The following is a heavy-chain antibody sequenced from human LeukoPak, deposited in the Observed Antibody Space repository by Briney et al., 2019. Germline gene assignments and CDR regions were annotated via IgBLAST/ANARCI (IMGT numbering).Heavy chain of an antibody. V-gene: IGHV3-21*01. CDR1: GFTFSSYS. CDR2: ISSSSSYI. J-gene: IGHJ3*02. Sequence: TGGSLRLSCAASGFTFSSYSMNWVRQAPGKGLEWVSSISSSSSYIYYADSVKGRFTISRDNAKNSLYLQMNSLRAEDTAVYYCASAPRGVTGYSSSWLDAFDIWGQGTMVTVSS. CDR3: ASAPRGVTGYSSSWLDAFDI. D-gene: IGHD6-13*01.